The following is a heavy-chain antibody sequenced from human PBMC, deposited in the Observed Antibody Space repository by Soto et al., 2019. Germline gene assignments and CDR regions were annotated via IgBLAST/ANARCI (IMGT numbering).Heavy chain of an antibody. CDR2: ITGSGAST. V-gene: IGHV3-23*01. CDR1: GFTFSSYA. CDR3: AKGLQWVVHVLKGAPVLVDS. J-gene: IGHJ4*02. Sequence: GGSLRLSCAASGFTFSSYAMSWVRQAPGKGLEWVSIITGSGASTYYADSVKGRFTVSRDNVDNTMYLQMNSLTIEDTAVYYCAKGLQWVVHVLKGAPVLVDSWGQGALVTVSS. D-gene: IGHD6-19*01.